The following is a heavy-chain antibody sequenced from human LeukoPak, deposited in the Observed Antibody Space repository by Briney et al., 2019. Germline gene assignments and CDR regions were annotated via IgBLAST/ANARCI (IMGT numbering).Heavy chain of an antibody. CDR1: GGSISSSSYY. J-gene: IGHJ4*02. D-gene: IGHD3-3*01. V-gene: IGHV4-39*02. CDR3: ARDFKDYDFWSGYWYYFDY. Sequence: RSSETLSLTCTVSGGSISSSSYYWGWIRQPPGKGLEWIGSIYYSGSTYYNPSLKSRVTISVDTSKNQFSLKLSSVTAADTAVYYCARDFKDYDFWSGYWYYFDYWGQGTLVTVSS. CDR2: IYYSGST.